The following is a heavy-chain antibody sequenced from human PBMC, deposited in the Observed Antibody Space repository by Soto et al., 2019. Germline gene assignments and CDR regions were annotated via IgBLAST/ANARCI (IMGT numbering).Heavy chain of an antibody. CDR1: GFTVSSNY. CDR3: ARDLYSSSARYFDY. V-gene: IGHV3-53*01. CDR2: IYSGGNT. J-gene: IGHJ4*02. Sequence: GGSLRLSCAASGFTVSSNYMGWVRQAPGKGLEWVSVIYSGGNTYYADSVKGRFTISRDNSKNTLYLQMNSLRAEDTAVYYCARDLYSSSARYFDYWGQGTLVTVSS. D-gene: IGHD6-6*01.